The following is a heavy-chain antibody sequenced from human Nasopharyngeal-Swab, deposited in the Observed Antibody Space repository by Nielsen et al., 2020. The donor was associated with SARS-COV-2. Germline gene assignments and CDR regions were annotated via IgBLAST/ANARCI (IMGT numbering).Heavy chain of an antibody. CDR2: VSHSGSI. V-gene: IGHV4-4*01. CDR3: ARGDLVVVPSPILGLGPFFYYFYLDV. J-gene: IGHJ6*03. CDR1: GGSVSSNDW. D-gene: IGHD2-2*01. Sequence: EPLSLTCAVSGGSVSSNDWWTWVRQSPGKGLEWIGEVSHSGSINYNPSLKSRVTLPMDKSKRQFSLRLTSVSAADTAVYFCARGDLVVVPSPILGLGPFFYYFYLDVWGKGTTVTVSS.